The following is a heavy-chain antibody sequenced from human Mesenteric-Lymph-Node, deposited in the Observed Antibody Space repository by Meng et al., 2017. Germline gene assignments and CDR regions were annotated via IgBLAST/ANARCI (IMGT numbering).Heavy chain of an antibody. V-gene: IGHV1-18*01. CDR2: INDSNGNT. CDR1: AYTLTGDD. J-gene: IGHJ4*02. Sequence: QLVQPAAEVMKPAASVKVSCKASAYTLTGDDFSWGLQAPGQGVEWRVWINDSNGNTNYAQKYQRRGTMITEASTSTAYKVLRSVRSDDTAVYYCARRGNPYLDLWGQGTLVTVSS. CDR3: ARRGNPYLDL.